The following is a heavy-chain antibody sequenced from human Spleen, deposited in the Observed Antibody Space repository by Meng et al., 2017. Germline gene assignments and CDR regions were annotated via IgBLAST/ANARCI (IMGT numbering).Heavy chain of an antibody. V-gene: IGHV4-59*01. CDR1: GGSISSYS. CDR2: IYCRGST. Sequence: QLQLQESAPALVKPSKHLSVIFTVSGGSISSYSWSWIRQPPGRGLEFIGYIYCRGSTNYNPSLQNRATISLDTSKNHFSLKLTSLTAADTAIYYCATVNFGASGGGWFDPWGQGTLVTVSS. CDR3: ATVNFGASGGGWFDP. D-gene: IGHD4-17*01. J-gene: IGHJ5*02.